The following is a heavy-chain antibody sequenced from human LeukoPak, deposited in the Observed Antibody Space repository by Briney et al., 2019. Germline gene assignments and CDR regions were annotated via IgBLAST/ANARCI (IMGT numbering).Heavy chain of an antibody. V-gene: IGHV3-49*04. J-gene: IGHJ4*02. D-gene: IGHD1-1*01. CDR2: IRSKTYGGTT. CDR1: GFTFGYYS. CDR3: ARGTYSFDY. Sequence: PGGSLRLSCTASGFTFGYYSVRWVRQPPGKGRDWLRFIRSKTYGGTTEYAASVNGRFTISRDDSKSIAYLQMSSLKTDGTAVYYCARGTYSFDYWGQGTLVTVSS.